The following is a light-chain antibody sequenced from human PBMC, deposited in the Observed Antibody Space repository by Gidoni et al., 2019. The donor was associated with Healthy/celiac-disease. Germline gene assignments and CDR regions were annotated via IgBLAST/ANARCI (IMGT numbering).Light chain of an antibody. CDR2: AAA. Sequence: DIQMTQSPSSLSASVSDRVTITCRASQSISSYLKWYQQKPGKAPKRLIHAAASLQSGATSRCSGSGAGTEFTLTISSLQPEDYATYYCQQSYSTRLTFGGGTKVEIK. J-gene: IGKJ4*01. CDR1: QSISSY. CDR3: QQSYSTRLT. V-gene: IGKV1-39*01.